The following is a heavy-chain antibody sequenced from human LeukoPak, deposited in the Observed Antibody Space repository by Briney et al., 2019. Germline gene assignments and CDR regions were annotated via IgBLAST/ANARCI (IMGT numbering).Heavy chain of an antibody. CDR2: IYRSGST. D-gene: IGHD3-10*01. CDR3: ARTNYYGSGNYARFDY. V-gene: IGHV4-38-2*01. Sequence: SETLSLTCAVSGYSISSGYSWGWIRQPPGKGLEWIGYIYRSGSTYYNPSLKSRVTISVDTSKNQLSLKLSSVTAADTAVYYCARTNYYGSGNYARFDYWGQGTLVTVSS. J-gene: IGHJ4*02. CDR1: GYSISSGYS.